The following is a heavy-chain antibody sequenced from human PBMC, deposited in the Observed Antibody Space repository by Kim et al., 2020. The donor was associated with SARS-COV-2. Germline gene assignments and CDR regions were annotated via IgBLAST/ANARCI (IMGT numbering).Heavy chain of an antibody. V-gene: IGHV5-51*01. D-gene: IGHD3-3*01. J-gene: IGHJ4*01. CDR1: GYIFFGHW. Sequence: GESLKISCKGSGYIFFGHWIAWVRQMPGKGLEWMVIIYPDDSKIRYSPSFQGQVTISADKSIDTAYLQCGSLKASDTAIYYLAGHVAPYEFGYFDNWGQ. CDR2: IYPDDSKI. CDR3: AGHVAPYEFGYFDN.